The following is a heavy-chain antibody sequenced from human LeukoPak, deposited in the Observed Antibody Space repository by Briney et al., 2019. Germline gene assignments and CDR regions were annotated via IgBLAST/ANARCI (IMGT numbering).Heavy chain of an antibody. CDR3: ARFDSSGYYSGYFDY. D-gene: IGHD3-22*01. CDR2: IYTSGST. V-gene: IGHV4-59*10. CDR1: GGSFSGYY. J-gene: IGHJ4*02. Sequence: SETLSLTCAVYGGSFSGYYWSWIRQPAGKGLEWIGRIYTSGSTNYNPSLKSRVTMSVDTSKNQFSLKLSSVTAADTAVYYCARFDSSGYYSGYFDYWGQGTLVTVSS.